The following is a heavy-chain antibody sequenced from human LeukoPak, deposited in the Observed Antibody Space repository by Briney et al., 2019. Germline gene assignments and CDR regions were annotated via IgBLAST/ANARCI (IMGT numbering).Heavy chain of an antibody. J-gene: IGHJ4*02. D-gene: IGHD6-19*01. Sequence: SETLSLTCTVSGGSISSYYWNWIRQPAGKRLEWIGRIYTSGSTNYNPSLKSRVTMSVDTSKKQFSLKLSSVTAADTAVYYCARAYNSGWYDYWGQGTLVTVSS. CDR2: IYTSGST. CDR1: GGSISSYY. V-gene: IGHV4-4*07. CDR3: ARAYNSGWYDY.